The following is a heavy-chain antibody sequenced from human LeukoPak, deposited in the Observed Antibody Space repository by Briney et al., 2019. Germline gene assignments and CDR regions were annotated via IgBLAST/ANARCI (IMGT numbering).Heavy chain of an antibody. Sequence: SETLSLTCTVSGGTISSYYWNWNRQPPGKGLEWIGYIHDSGSTKYNPSLKSRVAISVDTSKNQFSLKLSSVTAADTAVYYCARRYYSGWAFDYWGQGTLVTVSS. J-gene: IGHJ4*02. CDR3: ARRYYSGWAFDY. V-gene: IGHV4-59*08. CDR1: GGTISSYY. D-gene: IGHD6-19*01. CDR2: IHDSGST.